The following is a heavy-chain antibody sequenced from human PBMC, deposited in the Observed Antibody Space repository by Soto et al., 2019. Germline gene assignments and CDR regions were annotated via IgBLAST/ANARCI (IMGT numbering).Heavy chain of an antibody. V-gene: IGHV4-39*02. CDR1: GGSISGSSYY. J-gene: IGHJ4*02. CDR3: AREIGPDYDILTGPLDY. D-gene: IGHD3-9*01. CDR2: IYYSGST. Sequence: SETLSLTCTVSGGSISGSSYYWGWIRQPPGKGLEWIGSIYYSGSTYYNPSLKSRVTISVDTSKNQFSLKLSSVTAADTAVYYCAREIGPDYDILTGPLDYWGQGTLVT.